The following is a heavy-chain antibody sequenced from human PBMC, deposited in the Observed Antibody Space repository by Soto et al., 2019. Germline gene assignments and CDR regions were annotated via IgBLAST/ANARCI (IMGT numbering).Heavy chain of an antibody. J-gene: IGHJ6*02. CDR3: ASLTIFGVATYYYYYGMDV. D-gene: IGHD3-3*01. V-gene: IGHV4-39*01. CDR1: GGSISSSSYY. CDR2: IYYSGST. Sequence: SETLSLTCTVSGGSISSSSYYWGWIRQPPGKGLEWIGSIYYSGSTYYNPSLKSRVTISVDTSKNQFSLKLSSVTAADTAVYYCASLTIFGVATYYYYYGMDVWGQGTTVTVSS.